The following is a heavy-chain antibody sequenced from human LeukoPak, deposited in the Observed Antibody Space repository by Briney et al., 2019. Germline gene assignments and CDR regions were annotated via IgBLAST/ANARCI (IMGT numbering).Heavy chain of an antibody. J-gene: IGHJ6*02. CDR3: ATSASPRRDIVVVPAAISMDV. CDR1: GYTLTELS. D-gene: IGHD2-2*01. Sequence: ASVKVSCKVSGYTLTELSMHWVRQAPGKGLEWMGGFDTEDGETIYAQKFQGRVTMTEDTSTDTAYMELSSLRSEDTAVYYCATSASPRRDIVVVPAAISMDVWGQGTTVTVSS. V-gene: IGHV1-24*01. CDR2: FDTEDGET.